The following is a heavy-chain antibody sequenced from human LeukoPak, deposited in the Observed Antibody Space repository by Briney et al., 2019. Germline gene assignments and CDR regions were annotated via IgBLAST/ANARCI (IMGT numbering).Heavy chain of an antibody. V-gene: IGHV5-51*01. D-gene: IGHD2-15*01. CDR3: AGHAPCSGGSCYPFDP. CDR2: IYPGDSDT. Sequence: GESLQISCKGSGYSFTSYWIGWVRQMPGKGLEWMGIIYPGDSDTRYSPSFQGQVTISADKSISTAYLQWSSLKASDTAMYYCAGHAPCSGGSCYPFDPWGQGTLVTVSS. J-gene: IGHJ5*02. CDR1: GYSFTSYW.